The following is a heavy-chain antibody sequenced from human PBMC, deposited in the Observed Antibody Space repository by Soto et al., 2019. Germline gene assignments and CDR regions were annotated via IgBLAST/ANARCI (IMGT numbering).Heavy chain of an antibody. D-gene: IGHD3-22*01. CDR2: IYYSGST. Sequence: SETLSLTCTVSGGSISSSSYYWGWIRQPPGKGLEWIGSIYYSGSTYYNPSLKSRVTISVDTSKNQFSLKLSSVTAADTAVYYCVAYDSSGYDAFEIWGQGTMVTVSS. CDR3: VAYDSSGYDAFEI. V-gene: IGHV4-39*01. J-gene: IGHJ3*02. CDR1: GGSISSSSYY.